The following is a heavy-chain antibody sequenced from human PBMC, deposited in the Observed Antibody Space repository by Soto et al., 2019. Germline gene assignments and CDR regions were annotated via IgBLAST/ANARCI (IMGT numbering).Heavy chain of an antibody. V-gene: IGHV3-30-3*01. CDR1: GFTFHRYA. J-gene: IGHJ4*02. CDR2: ILSDGSQK. Sequence: QVQLVESGGDVVQPGRSLRLSCTASGFTFHRYAIHCVRQAPAKGLEWVAVILSDGSQKYYADSVKGRFTLSRDNAKDTLDVQMNSLRIDDTAVYYCTRGDLYSRSGYHTPDFDYWGQGTLVTVSS. CDR3: TRGDLYSRSGYHTPDFDY. D-gene: IGHD3-3*01.